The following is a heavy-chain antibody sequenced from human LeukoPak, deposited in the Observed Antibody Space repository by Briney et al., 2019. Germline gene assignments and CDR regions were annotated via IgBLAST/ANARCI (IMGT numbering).Heavy chain of an antibody. Sequence: GASVKVSCKASGYTFTGYYIHWVRQAPGQGLEWMGWINPNSGGTNYAQKFQGRVTMTRDTSISTAYMELSRLRFDDTAVYYCARDLYNWNDEGYFDYWGQGTLVTVSS. CDR3: ARDLYNWNDEGYFDY. V-gene: IGHV1-2*02. J-gene: IGHJ4*02. CDR1: GYTFTGYY. CDR2: INPNSGGT. D-gene: IGHD1-1*01.